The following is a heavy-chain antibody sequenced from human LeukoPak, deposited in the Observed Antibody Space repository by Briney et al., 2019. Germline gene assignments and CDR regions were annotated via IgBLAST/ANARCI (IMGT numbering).Heavy chain of an antibody. CDR1: GGSISSYY. D-gene: IGHD3-10*01. J-gene: IGHJ5*02. Sequence: SETLSLTCTASGGSISSYYLSWIRQPAGKGLEWIGRIYGSGNTNYNPALKSRVTMSVDTSKNQFSLKVRSVTAADTAAYYCARDRGLHGEVLFDPWGQGTLVTVSS. CDR2: IYGSGNT. CDR3: ARDRGLHGEVLFDP. V-gene: IGHV4-4*07.